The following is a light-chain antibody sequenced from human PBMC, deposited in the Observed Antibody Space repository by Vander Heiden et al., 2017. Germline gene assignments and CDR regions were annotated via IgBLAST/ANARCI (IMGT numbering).Light chain of an antibody. Sequence: QPVLPQPPSVSAPPGPKATISCSASSPNIASDYVSWYQQIPGTAPKLIIYENDKRHTGMPDRFSGSKSGTSATLDITGLQTGDEADYYCGAWDSSLNNWLFGGGTKLTVL. CDR2: END. CDR1: SPNIASDY. J-gene: IGLJ3*02. CDR3: GAWDSSLNNWL. V-gene: IGLV1-51*02.